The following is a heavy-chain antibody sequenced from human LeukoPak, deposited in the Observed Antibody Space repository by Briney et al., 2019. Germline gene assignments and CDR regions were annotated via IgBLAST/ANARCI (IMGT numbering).Heavy chain of an antibody. CDR1: GFTFSSYH. V-gene: IGHV3-21*01. D-gene: IGHD5-18*01. J-gene: IGHJ4*02. CDR3: AKDTGRIQLWIYDY. Sequence: TGGSLRLSCAASGFTFSSYHMNWVRQAPGKGLEWVSSISTSSSYIYYADSVKGRFTVSRDNAKNSLYLQMNSLRAEDTAVYYCAKDTGRIQLWIYDYWGQGTLVTVSS. CDR2: ISTSSSYI.